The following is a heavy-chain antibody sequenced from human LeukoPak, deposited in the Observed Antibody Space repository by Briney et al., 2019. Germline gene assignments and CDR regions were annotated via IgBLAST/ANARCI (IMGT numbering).Heavy chain of an antibody. Sequence: SETPSLTCTVSGGSISSGGYYWSWIRQHPGKGLEWIGYIYYSGSTYCNPSLKSRVTISVDTSKNQFSLKLSSVTAADTAVYYCARGLERRRWYYFDYWGQGTQVTVSS. J-gene: IGHJ4*02. D-gene: IGHD1-1*01. CDR3: ARGLERRRWYYFDY. V-gene: IGHV4-31*03. CDR1: GGSISSGGYY. CDR2: IYYSGST.